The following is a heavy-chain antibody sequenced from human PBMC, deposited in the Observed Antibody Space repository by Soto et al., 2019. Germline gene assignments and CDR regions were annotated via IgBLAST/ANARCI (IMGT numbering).Heavy chain of an antibody. CDR3: ARPSRVATYYYYYYGMDV. V-gene: IGHV5-10-1*01. CDR2: IDPSDSYT. Sequence: GESLKISCKGSGYSFTSHWISWVRQMPGKGLEWMGRIDPSDSYTNYSPSFQGHVTISADKSISTAYLQWSSLKASDTAMYYCARPSRVATYYYYYYGMDVWGQGTTVTVSS. J-gene: IGHJ6*02. CDR1: GYSFTSHW.